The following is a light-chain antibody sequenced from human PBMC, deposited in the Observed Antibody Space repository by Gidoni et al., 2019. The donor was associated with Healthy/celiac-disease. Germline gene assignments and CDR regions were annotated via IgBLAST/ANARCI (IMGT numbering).Light chain of an antibody. CDR1: QSVSSSY. J-gene: IGKJ2*01. Sequence: EIVLTPSPCTLSLSPGERATLSCRASQSVSSSYLAGYQQKPGQAPRLLIYGASSRATGIPDRFSGSGSGTDFTLTISRLEPEDFAVYYCQQYGSSLGYTFGQGTKLEIK. V-gene: IGKV3-20*01. CDR2: GAS. CDR3: QQYGSSLGYT.